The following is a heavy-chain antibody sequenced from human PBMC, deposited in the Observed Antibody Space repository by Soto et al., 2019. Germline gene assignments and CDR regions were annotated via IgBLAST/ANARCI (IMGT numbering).Heavy chain of an antibody. CDR2: IIPIFGTA. CDR1: GCTFSSYA. CDR3: AREMAISGGGGYYYGMDV. D-gene: IGHD2-15*01. J-gene: IGHJ6*02. Sequence: SVKVSCKASGCTFSSYAISWVRQAPGQGLEWMGGIIPIFGTANYAQKFQGRVTITADESTSTAYMELSSLRSEDTAVYYCAREMAISGGGGYYYGMDVWGQGTTVTVSS. V-gene: IGHV1-69*13.